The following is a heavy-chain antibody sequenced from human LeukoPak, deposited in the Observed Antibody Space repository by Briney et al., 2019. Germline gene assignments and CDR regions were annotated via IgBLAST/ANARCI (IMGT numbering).Heavy chain of an antibody. D-gene: IGHD5-24*01. CDR1: GGSISSGDYY. Sequence: SSQTLSLTCTVSGGSISSGDYYWSWIRQPPGKGLEWIGYIYYSGSTYYNPSLKSRVTISVDTSKNQFSLKLSSVTAADTAVYYCARVKRRDGPPAFDYWGQGTLVTVSS. CDR2: IYYSGST. J-gene: IGHJ4*02. V-gene: IGHV4-30-4*01. CDR3: ARVKRRDGPPAFDY.